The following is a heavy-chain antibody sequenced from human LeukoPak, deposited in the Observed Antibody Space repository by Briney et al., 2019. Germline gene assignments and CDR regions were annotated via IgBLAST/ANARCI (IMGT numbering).Heavy chain of an antibody. CDR2: INPNSGGT. CDR1: GYTFTGYY. V-gene: IGHV1-2*02. D-gene: IGHD2-8*01. Sequence: ASVKVSCKASGYTFTGYYMHWVRQAPGQGLEWMGWINPNSGGTNYAQKFQGRVTMTRDTSTSTAYMELSRLRSDDTAVYYCARGPYCTNGVCYDEIYYYYMDVWGKGTTVTVSS. J-gene: IGHJ6*03. CDR3: ARGPYCTNGVCYDEIYYYYMDV.